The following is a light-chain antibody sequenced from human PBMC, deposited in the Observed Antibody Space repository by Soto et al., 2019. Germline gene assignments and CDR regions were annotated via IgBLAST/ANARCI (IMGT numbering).Light chain of an antibody. CDR3: QQSYSTPYS. CDR1: RSIGNY. Sequence: DIQMTQSPSSLSASVGDRVTITCRASRSIGNYLNWYQQKPESAPKLLIFLTSRLQSGVPSRFSGSGSVTDFTITISSLQPEDFATYYCQQSYSTPYSFGLGTKLEIK. V-gene: IGKV1-39*01. J-gene: IGKJ2*01. CDR2: LTS.